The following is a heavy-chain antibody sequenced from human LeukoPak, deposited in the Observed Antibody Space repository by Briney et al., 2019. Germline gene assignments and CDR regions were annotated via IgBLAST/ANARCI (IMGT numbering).Heavy chain of an antibody. CDR1: GGSFSGYY. Sequence: SETLSLTCTVSGGSFSGYYWSWIRQPPGKGLEWIGEINHSGSTNYNPSLKSRVTISVDTSKNQFSLKLSSVTAADTAVYYCARGVGVVAAAGTFHQYYYYYYYMDVWGKGTTVTVSS. J-gene: IGHJ6*03. D-gene: IGHD6-13*01. CDR2: INHSGST. CDR3: ARGVGVVAAAGTFHQYYYYYYYMDV. V-gene: IGHV4-34*01.